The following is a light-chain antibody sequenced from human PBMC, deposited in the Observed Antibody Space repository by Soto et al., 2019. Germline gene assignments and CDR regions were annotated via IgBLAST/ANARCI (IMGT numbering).Light chain of an antibody. Sequence: DIVLKQSPATLSLSPGERATLTCRASQSVSSYLAWYQQKPGQAPRLLIYDASSRATGIPDRFSGGGSGTDFTLTISRLQPEDFAVYYCQQFSGYPLTFGGGTNVDIK. V-gene: IGKV3-11*01. CDR1: QSVSSY. CDR2: DAS. CDR3: QQFSGYPLT. J-gene: IGKJ4*01.